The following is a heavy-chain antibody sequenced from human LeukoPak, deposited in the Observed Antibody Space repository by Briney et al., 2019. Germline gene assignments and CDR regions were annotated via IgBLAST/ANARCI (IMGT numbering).Heavy chain of an antibody. V-gene: IGHV4-39*01. CDR1: GGSISSSSHY. CDR3: VKSGGYGLIDY. Sequence: SETLSLTCTVSGGSISSSSHYWGWIRQPPGKGLEWIGSIYYSGSTYYNPSLKSRVTISIDTSKNQFSLRLNSVTAADTAMYFCVKSGGYGLIDYWGQGTLVTVSS. D-gene: IGHD1-26*01. CDR2: IYYSGST. J-gene: IGHJ4*02.